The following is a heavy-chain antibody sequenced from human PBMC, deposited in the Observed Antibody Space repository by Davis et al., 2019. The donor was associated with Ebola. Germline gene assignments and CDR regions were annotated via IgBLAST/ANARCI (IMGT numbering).Heavy chain of an antibody. V-gene: IGHV3-7*03. CDR2: IKQDGSEK. CDR1: GFTFRSYW. Sequence: GESLKTPFSAPGFTFRSYWMSCVRQAPGKGLECVANIKQDGSEKYYVASVKARFTISSDNAKNSLYLQMNSLKAEDTAVYYCARAPRLTYGMDVWGQGTTVTVSS. CDR3: ARAPRLTYGMDV. J-gene: IGHJ6*02.